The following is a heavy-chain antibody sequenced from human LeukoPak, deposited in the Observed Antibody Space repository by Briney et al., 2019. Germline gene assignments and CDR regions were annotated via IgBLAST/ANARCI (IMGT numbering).Heavy chain of an antibody. CDR1: GFSVSDYY. CDR2: ISSSGSTI. CDR3: ARDGYSGSYPGDI. J-gene: IGHJ3*02. Sequence: PGGSLRLSCVVSGFSVSDYYMSWIRQAPGKGLEWVSYISSSGSTIYYADSVKGRFTISRDNAKNSLYLQMNSLRAEDTAVYYCARDGYSGSYPGDIWGQGTMVTVSS. V-gene: IGHV3-11*01. D-gene: IGHD1-26*01.